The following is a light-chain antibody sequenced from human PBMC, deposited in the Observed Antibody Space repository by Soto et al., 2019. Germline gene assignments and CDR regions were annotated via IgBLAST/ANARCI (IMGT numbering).Light chain of an antibody. CDR2: AAS. Sequence: DIQMTQSPSSLSASVGDRVTITCRASQSISSYLNWYQQKPGKAPKLLIYAASSLQRGVPSRFSVSGSGSDFTLTISSPQPEDVATSYCQQRYSTTSPWTFGQGTKVEIK. CDR1: QSISSY. CDR3: QQRYSTTSPWT. V-gene: IGKV1-39*01. J-gene: IGKJ1*01.